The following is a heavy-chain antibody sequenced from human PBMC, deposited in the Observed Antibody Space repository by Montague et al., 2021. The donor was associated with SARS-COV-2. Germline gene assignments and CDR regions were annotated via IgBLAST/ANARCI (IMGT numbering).Heavy chain of an antibody. D-gene: IGHD3-16*01. V-gene: IGHV4-39*07. J-gene: IGHJ4*02. Sequence: SETLSLTCTVSGDSVSSTTCYWAWTRQPPGKGLEYIGTIYYSGSXYYXPSLKSRVAMSVDTSKNQFSLKLDSVTAADTAVYYCARVGGGRTFYYWGQGILVTVSS. CDR2: IYYSGSX. CDR3: ARVGGGRTFYY. CDR1: GDSVSSTTCY.